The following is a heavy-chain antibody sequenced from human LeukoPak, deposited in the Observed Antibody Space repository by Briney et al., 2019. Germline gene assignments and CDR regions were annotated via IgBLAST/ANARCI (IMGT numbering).Heavy chain of an antibody. D-gene: IGHD6-13*01. CDR3: ARGAASGTSRFDY. CDR1: GFTFNTYS. J-gene: IGHJ4*02. V-gene: IGHV3-48*01. CDR2: ISSDTSTI. Sequence: GGSLRLSCAASGFTFNTYSMNWVRQAPGKGLEWVSHISSDTSTIHYTEAVKGRVTISRDNAKNSLYLQMNSLRAEDTAVYYCARGAASGTSRFDYWGQGTLVTVSS.